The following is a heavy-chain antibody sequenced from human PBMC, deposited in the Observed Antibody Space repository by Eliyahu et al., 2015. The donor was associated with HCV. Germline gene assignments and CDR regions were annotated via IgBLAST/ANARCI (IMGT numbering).Heavy chain of an antibody. V-gene: IGHV1-69*01. CDR3: ARAPSWGGVATIEGAFDI. J-gene: IGHJ3*02. D-gene: IGHD5-24*01. Sequence: SCKASGGTFSSYAISWVRQAPGQGLEWMGGIXPIFGTXNXAQKFQGRVTITADESTSTAYMELSSLRSEDTAVYYCARAPSWGGVATIEGAFDIWGQGTMVTVSS. CDR2: IXPIFGTX. CDR1: GGTFSSYA.